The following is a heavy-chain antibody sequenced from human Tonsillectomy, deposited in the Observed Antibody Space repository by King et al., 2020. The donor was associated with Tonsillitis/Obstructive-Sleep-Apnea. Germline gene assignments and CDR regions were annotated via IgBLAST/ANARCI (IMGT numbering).Heavy chain of an antibody. D-gene: IGHD3-3*01. CDR3: ARGSYHDFWSGYFNY. V-gene: IGHV1-46*01. J-gene: IGHJ4*02. CDR2: INPSIDTT. CDR1: GYTFTNYY. Sequence: QLVQSGAEVKKSGASVKVSCEASGYTFTNYYMHWVRQAPGQGLEWMGIINPSIDTTTYAQKFQGRVTMPRDTSTSTVYVEGSSLRSEDTAVYYCARGSYHDFWSGYFNYWGQGTLVTVSA.